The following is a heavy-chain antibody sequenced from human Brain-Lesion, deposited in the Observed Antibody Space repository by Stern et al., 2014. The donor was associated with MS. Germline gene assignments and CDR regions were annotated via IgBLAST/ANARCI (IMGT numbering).Heavy chain of an antibody. CDR2: VSYDGSNK. D-gene: IGHD2/OR15-2a*01. Sequence: VQLVESGGGVVQPGRPLRLSCVASGLTFGSCAMHWVRQAPGKGLEWVAGVSYDGSNKYYADSVKGSFTISRNNSQNTLYMQMSSLRPEDTAVYYCAKDRQYLTYFFDHWGQGSLVTVSS. CDR3: AKDRQYLTYFFDH. V-gene: IGHV3-30*18. J-gene: IGHJ5*02. CDR1: GLTFGSCA.